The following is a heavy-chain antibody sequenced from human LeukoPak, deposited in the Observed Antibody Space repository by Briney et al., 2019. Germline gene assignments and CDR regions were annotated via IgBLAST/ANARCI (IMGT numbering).Heavy chain of an antibody. J-gene: IGHJ4*02. CDR1: GGSISSYY. CDR2: IYYSGST. V-gene: IGHV4-59*12. CDR3: VRATGWLVRRGFDY. Sequence: SETLSLTCTVSGGSISSYYWSWIRQPPGKGLEWIGYIYYSGSTNYNPSLKSRVTISVDTSKNQFSLKLSSVTAADTAVYYCVRATGWLVRRGFDYWGQGTLVTVSS. D-gene: IGHD6-19*01.